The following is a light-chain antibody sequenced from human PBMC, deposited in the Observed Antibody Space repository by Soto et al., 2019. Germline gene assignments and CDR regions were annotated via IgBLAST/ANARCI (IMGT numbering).Light chain of an antibody. V-gene: IGKV1-33*01. Sequence: DIQMTQSPSSLSASVGDRVTITCQASQDIAKSVNWYQHKPGKAPKILIYDVSNLGSGVPSRFSGRGSGTDFSFTVSSLQPEDFATYYCQQYDQLPITFGQGTRLEI. CDR3: QQYDQLPIT. CDR1: QDIAKS. CDR2: DVS. J-gene: IGKJ5*01.